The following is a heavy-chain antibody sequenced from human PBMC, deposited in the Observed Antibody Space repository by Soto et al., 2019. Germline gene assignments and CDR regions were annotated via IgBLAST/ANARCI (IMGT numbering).Heavy chain of an antibody. CDR2: INAGNGNT. J-gene: IGHJ5*02. CDR1: GYTFTSYA. V-gene: IGHV1-3*01. Sequence: QVQLVQSGAEVKKPGASVKVSCKASGYTFTSYAMHWVRQAPGQRLEWMGWINAGNGNTKYSQKFQGRVTITRDTSASTAYMGLSSLRSEDTAVYYCARDLIVVPAAMRLRTNWFDPWGQGTLVTVSS. CDR3: ARDLIVVPAAMRLRTNWFDP. D-gene: IGHD2-2*01.